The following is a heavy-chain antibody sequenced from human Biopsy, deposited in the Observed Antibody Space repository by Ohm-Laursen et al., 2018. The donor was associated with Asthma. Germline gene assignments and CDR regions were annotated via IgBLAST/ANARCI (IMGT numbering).Heavy chain of an antibody. J-gene: IGHJ6*02. V-gene: IGHV4-34*01. Sequence: GTLSLTWDVYPGSFSGFYWTWIRQSPEKGLEWIGETNERGVTNNNPSLKSRVIISIDTYWNRVSLKLTSVTAADTAVYYCARGPELEVWGQGTTVTVSS. CDR1: PGSFSGFY. CDR3: ARGPELEV. CDR2: TNERGVT.